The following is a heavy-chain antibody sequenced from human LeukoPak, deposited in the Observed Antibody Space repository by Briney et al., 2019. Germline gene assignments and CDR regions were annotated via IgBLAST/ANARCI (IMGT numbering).Heavy chain of an antibody. CDR2: IKQSGST. V-gene: IGHV4-34*01. D-gene: IGHD3-16*01. J-gene: IGHJ4*02. CDR3: ARADGAKTDY. CDR1: GGSFSGYY. Sequence: SETLSLTCAVYGGSFSGYYWSWIRQPPGKGLEWIGEIKQSGSTNYNPSPNSRVTISVDTSKNQCSRKLSSVTAGETVVYYCARADGAKTDYWGQGALVTVSS.